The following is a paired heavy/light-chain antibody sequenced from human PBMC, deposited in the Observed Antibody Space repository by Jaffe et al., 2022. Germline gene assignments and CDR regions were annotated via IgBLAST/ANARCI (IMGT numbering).Heavy chain of an antibody. D-gene: IGHD2-2*02. J-gene: IGHJ4*02. V-gene: IGHV1-8*01. CDR2: MNPNSGNT. Sequence: QVQLVQSGAEVKKPGASVKVSCKASGYTFTSYDINWVRQATGQGLEWMGWMNPNSGNTGYAQKFQGRVTMTRNTSISTAYMELSSLRSEDTAVYYCARAGGSVVPAALRHFDYWGQGTLVTVSS. CDR1: GYTFTSYD. CDR3: ARAGGSVVPAALRHFDY.
Light chain of an antibody. V-gene: IGKV3-20*01. Sequence: EIVLTQSPGTLSLSPGERATLSCRASQSVSSSYLAWYQQKPGQAPRLLIYGASSRATGIPDRFSGSGSGTDFTLTISRLEPEDFAVYYCQQYGSSTRTFGQGTKVEIK. CDR3: QQYGSSTRT. CDR2: GAS. CDR1: QSVSSSY. J-gene: IGKJ1*01.